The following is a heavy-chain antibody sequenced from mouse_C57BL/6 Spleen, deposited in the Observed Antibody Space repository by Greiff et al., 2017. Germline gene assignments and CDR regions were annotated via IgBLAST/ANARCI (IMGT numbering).Heavy chain of an antibody. D-gene: IGHD2-3*01. Sequence: EVQLQESGPGLVKPSQSLSLTCSVTGYSITSGYYWNWIRQFPGNKLEWMGYISYDGSNNYNPSLKNRISITRDTSKNQFFLKLNSVTTEDTATYYCARVGYDRWYFDVWGTGTTVTVSS. V-gene: IGHV3-6*01. CDR2: ISYDGSN. CDR1: GYSITSGYY. CDR3: ARVGYDRWYFDV. J-gene: IGHJ1*03.